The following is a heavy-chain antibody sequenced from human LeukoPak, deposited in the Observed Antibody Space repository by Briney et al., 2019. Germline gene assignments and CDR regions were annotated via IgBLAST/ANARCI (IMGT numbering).Heavy chain of an antibody. D-gene: IGHD3-10*01. J-gene: IGHJ5*02. V-gene: IGHV1-46*01. CDR2: INPSGSST. Sequence: ASVKVSCKASGYTFTSHYMHWVRQAPGQGLEWMGLINPSGSSTLYAQKFQGRVTMTRDMSTTTDYMELSSLRSEDTAVYYCARDNSVGDIAWWFDPWGQGTLVTVST. CDR1: GYTFTSHY. CDR3: ARDNSVGDIAWWFDP.